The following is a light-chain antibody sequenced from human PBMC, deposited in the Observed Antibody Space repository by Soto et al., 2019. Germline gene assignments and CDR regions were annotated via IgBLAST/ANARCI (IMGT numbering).Light chain of an antibody. Sequence: DIQMTQSPSSLSASVGDTVTITCRASQSIRSRLNWYQQKPGKAPNLLIYAATSLQSGVPSRFSGGGSGTDFTLTISSLQPDDFATYYCQHYNSYSEAFGQGTKVDIK. CDR1: QSIRSR. V-gene: IGKV1-39*01. J-gene: IGKJ1*01. CDR3: QHYNSYSEA. CDR2: AAT.